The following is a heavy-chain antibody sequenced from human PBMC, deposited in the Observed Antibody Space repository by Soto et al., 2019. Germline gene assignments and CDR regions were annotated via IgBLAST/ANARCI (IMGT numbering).Heavy chain of an antibody. Sequence: PSETLSVTCTLSGRTISRYYWSWIRQPPGKGLQWIGYIYYRGSTNYNPSLKSRGTRSVDTSNNQCPLKLNSVTSASPAVYYCVRATDFWSCYYVFDYWDQRTLSIVSS. D-gene: IGHD3-3*01. CDR1: GRTISRYY. CDR2: IYYRGST. CDR3: VRATDFWSCYYVFDY. V-gene: IGHV4-59*01. J-gene: IGHJ4*02.